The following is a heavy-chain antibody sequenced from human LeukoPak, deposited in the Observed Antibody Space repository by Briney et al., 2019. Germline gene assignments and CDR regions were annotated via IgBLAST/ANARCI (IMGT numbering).Heavy chain of an antibody. V-gene: IGHV1-69*13. CDR2: IIPIFGTA. J-gene: IGHJ4*02. Sequence: GASVKVSCKASGGTFSSYAISWVRQAPGQGLEWMGGIIPIFGTANYAQKFQGRVTITADESTSTAYMELSSLRSEDTAVYYCARARWGYSSSPHFDYWGQGTLVTVSS. CDR1: GGTFSSYA. CDR3: ARARWGYSSSPHFDY. D-gene: IGHD6-6*01.